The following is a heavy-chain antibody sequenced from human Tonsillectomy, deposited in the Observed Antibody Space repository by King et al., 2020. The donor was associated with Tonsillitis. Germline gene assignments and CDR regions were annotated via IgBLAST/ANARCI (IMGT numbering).Heavy chain of an antibody. CDR2: IYPGDSDT. D-gene: IGHD2-15*01. CDR3: ARQDCRGGSCYSSGFDY. CDR1: GYSFTSYW. Sequence: VQLVESGVEVKKPGESLKISCKGSGYSFTSYWIGWVRQMPGKGLEWMGIIYPGDSDTRYSPSFQGQVTISADKSINTAYLQWNRLTASDIAIYYCARQDCRGGSCYSSGFDYWGQGTLVTVSS. V-gene: IGHV5-51*01. J-gene: IGHJ4*02.